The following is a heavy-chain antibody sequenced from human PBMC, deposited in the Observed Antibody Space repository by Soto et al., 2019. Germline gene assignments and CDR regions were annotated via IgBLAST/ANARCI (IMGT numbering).Heavy chain of an antibody. Sequence: EVQLVESGGGLVKPGGSLRLSCAASGFTFSSYSMNWVRQAPGKGLEWVSSISSSSSYIYYADSVKGRFTISRDNAKNSLYLQMNSLRAEDTAVYYCARAINGGDCSGGSCYFWIHWFDPWGQGTLVTVSS. CDR2: ISSSSSYI. V-gene: IGHV3-21*01. D-gene: IGHD2-15*01. CDR3: ARAINGGDCSGGSCYFWIHWFDP. J-gene: IGHJ5*02. CDR1: GFTFSSYS.